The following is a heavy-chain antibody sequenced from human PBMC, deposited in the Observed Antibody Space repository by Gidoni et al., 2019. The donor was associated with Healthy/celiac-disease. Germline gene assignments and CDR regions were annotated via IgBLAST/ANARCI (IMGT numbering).Heavy chain of an antibody. CDR3: AREQYSSSWVTVDY. J-gene: IGHJ4*02. V-gene: IGHV3-33*01. D-gene: IGHD6-13*01. CDR2: IWYDGSNK. CDR1: GFTFSSYG. Sequence: QVQLVESGGGVVQPGRSLRLSCAASGFTFSSYGMHWVRQAPGKGLEWVAVIWYDGSNKYYADSVKGRFTISRDNSKNTLYLQMNSLRAEDTAVYYCAREQYSSSWVTVDYWGQGTLVTVSS.